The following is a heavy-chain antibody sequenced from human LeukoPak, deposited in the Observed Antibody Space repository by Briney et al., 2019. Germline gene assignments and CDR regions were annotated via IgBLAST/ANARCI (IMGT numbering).Heavy chain of an antibody. CDR1: GLIFGSRW. D-gene: IGHD1-26*01. J-gene: IGHJ4*02. V-gene: IGHV3-7*01. CDR2: IKRDGSGE. Sequence: GGSLRLSCAASGLIFGSRWMSWIRQAPGKGLEWVANIKRDGSGEYYLDSVKGRFTISRDNAKNSLYLQMNSLRAEDTAVYYCASLLGDKTIFDFWGQGTLVTLSS. CDR3: ASLLGDKTIFDF.